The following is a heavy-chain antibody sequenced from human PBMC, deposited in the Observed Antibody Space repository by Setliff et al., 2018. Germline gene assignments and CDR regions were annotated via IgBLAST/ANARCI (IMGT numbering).Heavy chain of an antibody. CDR2: IYWGDDE. CDR1: GFSINTSGVG. J-gene: IGHJ4*02. Sequence: SGPTLVNPTPTLTLTCTFSGFSINTSGVGVGWNRQPPGKALGWLAVIYWGDDERYSPSLKYRLTITKDTSKNQVVLSSTNMDPVNTATYYCAHGRITRYSYGYGPFDYWGQGALVTVSS. V-gene: IGHV2-5*02. CDR3: AHGRITRYSYGYGPFDY. D-gene: IGHD5-18*01.